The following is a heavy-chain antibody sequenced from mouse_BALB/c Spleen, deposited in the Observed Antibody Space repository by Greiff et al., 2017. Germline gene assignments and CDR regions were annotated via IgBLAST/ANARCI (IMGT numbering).Heavy chain of an antibody. CDR3: ARDRVLTTATGFAY. J-gene: IGHJ3*01. CDR2: IWAGGST. D-gene: IGHD1-2*01. Sequence: VKLEESGPGLVAPSQSLSITCTVSGFSLTSYGVHWVRQPPGKGLEWLGVIWAGGSTNYNSALMSRLSISKDNSKSQVFLKMNSLQTDDTAMYYCARDRVLTTATGFAYWGQGTLVTVSA. CDR1: GFSLTSYG. V-gene: IGHV2-9*02.